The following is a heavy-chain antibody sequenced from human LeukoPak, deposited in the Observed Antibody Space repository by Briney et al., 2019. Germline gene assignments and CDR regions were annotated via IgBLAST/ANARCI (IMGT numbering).Heavy chain of an antibody. J-gene: IGHJ5*02. CDR1: GASITTYY. CDR3: ARGRGGGGSSNNWLDP. CDR2: IYYSGST. V-gene: IGHV4-59*01. D-gene: IGHD2-15*01. Sequence: SETLSLTCTVPGASITTYYWSWIRQPPGKGLEWIGYIYYSGSTNYNPSLRSRLTISLDTSKNQFSLKLSSVTAADTAVYYCARGRGGGGSSNNWLDPWGQGSLVIVSS.